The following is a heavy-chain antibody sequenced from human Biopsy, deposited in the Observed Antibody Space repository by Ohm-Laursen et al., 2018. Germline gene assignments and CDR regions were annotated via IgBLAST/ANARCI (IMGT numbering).Heavy chain of an antibody. D-gene: IGHD3-22*01. V-gene: IGHV3-23*01. CDR3: AKDQGYYYDRSVYYYFDY. Sequence: SLRLSCAASGFHFSDYYMSWIRQAPGKGLEWVSAITSSGDTAYYSDSVKGRFTISRDSSKNTLHLQMNSLRAEDTAVYYCAKDQGYYYDRSVYYYFDYWGQGTLVTVSS. J-gene: IGHJ4*02. CDR1: GFHFSDYY. CDR2: ITSSGDTA.